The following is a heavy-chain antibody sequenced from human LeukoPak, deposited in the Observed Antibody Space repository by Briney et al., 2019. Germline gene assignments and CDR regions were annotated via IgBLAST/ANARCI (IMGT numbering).Heavy chain of an antibody. V-gene: IGHV1-24*01. J-gene: IGHJ4*02. CDR2: FDPEDGET. Sequence: ASVKVSCKVSGYTLTELSMHWVRQAPGKGLEWMGGFDPEDGETIYAQKFQGRVTMTRNTSISTAYMELSSLRSEDTAVYYCARPRGRGGYKANYYFDYWGQGTLVTVSS. CDR1: GYTLTELS. D-gene: IGHD5-24*01. CDR3: ARPRGRGGYKANYYFDY.